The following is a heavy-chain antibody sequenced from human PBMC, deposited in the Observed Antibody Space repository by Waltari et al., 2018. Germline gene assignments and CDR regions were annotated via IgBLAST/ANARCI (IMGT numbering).Heavy chain of an antibody. V-gene: IGHV4-38-2*02. CDR2: IYHSGST. J-gene: IGHJ4*02. CDR1: GYSISSGYY. Sequence: QVQLQESGPGLVKPSETLSLTCAVSGYSISSGYYWGWIRQPPGKGLEWIGSIYHSGSTYYNPSLKSRVTISVDTSKNQFSLKLSSVTAADTAVYYCARDLRGGNRDYWGQGTLVTVSS. CDR3: ARDLRGGNRDY. D-gene: IGHD2-15*01.